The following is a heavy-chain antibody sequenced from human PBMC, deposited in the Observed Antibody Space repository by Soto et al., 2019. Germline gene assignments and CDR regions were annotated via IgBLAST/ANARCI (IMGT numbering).Heavy chain of an antibody. V-gene: IGHV4-59*08. J-gene: IGHJ4*02. CDR1: GGSISSYY. CDR2: IFYFGST. D-gene: IGHD3-9*01. Sequence: SETLSLTCTVSGGSISSYYWSWIRQPPGKGLEWIGYIFYFGSTNYNPSLKSRVALSIDTSKNQLSLKLSSVTAADTAVYYCARHSPDFDWLSQFDYWGQGTQVTVSS. CDR3: ARHSPDFDWLSQFDY.